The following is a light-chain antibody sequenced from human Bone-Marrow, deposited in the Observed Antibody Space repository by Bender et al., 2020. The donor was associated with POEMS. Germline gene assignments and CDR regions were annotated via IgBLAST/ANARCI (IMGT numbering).Light chain of an antibody. CDR1: SSDIGTYNF. CDR3: ASWDDSLKAVV. V-gene: IGLV2-8*01. J-gene: IGLJ2*01. Sequence: QSALTQPPSASGSPGQSVTISCTGTSSDIGTYNFVSWYQQHPGKAPKLMIYEVNKRPSGVPDRFSASKSATSASLAISGLQTEDAADFYCASWDDSLKAVVFGGGTKLTVL. CDR2: EVN.